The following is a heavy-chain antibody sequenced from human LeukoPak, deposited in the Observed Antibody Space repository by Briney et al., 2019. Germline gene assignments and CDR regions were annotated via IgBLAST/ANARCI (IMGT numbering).Heavy chain of an antibody. J-gene: IGHJ4*02. CDR2: ISAYNGNT. CDR3: GRDGIVAYCGGDCYSNPTHFDY. CDR1: GYTFTSYG. D-gene: IGHD2-21*02. Sequence: GASVKVSCKASGYTFTSYGISWVRQAPGQGLEWMGWISAYNGNTNYAQKLQGRVTMTTDTSTSTAYMELRSLRSDDTAVYYCGRDGIVAYCGGDCYSNPTHFDYWGQGTLVTVSS. V-gene: IGHV1-18*01.